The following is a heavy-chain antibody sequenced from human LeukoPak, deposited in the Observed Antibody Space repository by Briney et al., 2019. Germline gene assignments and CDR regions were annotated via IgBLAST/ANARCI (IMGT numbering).Heavy chain of an antibody. J-gene: IGHJ4*02. CDR3: ANEVSSGSKSTYYFDY. D-gene: IGHD3-10*01. CDR1: GFTFDDYA. Sequence: GRSLRLSCAASGFTFDDYAMHWVRQAPGKGLEWVSGISWNSGSIGYADSVKGRFTISRDNAKNSLYLQMNSLRAEDTALYYCANEVSSGSKSTYYFDYWGQGTLVTVSS. CDR2: ISWNSGSI. V-gene: IGHV3-9*01.